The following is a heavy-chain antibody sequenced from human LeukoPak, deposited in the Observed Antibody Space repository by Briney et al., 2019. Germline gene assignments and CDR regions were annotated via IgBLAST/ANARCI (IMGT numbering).Heavy chain of an antibody. D-gene: IGHD3-16*01. CDR2: ISARGDRT. Sequence: GGSMRLSCVASGFSFGTYAMSWVRQAAGKGLEWVSAISARGDRTYYADSVKGRFTISRDNSKNTLYVQMNSLRVEDTAAYFCVKEMSGYAYGDYWGQGALVTISS. J-gene: IGHJ4*02. CDR3: VKEMSGYAYGDY. CDR1: GFSFGTYA. V-gene: IGHV3-23*01.